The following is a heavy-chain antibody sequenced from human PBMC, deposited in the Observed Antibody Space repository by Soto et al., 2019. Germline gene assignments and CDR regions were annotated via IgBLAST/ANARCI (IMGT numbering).Heavy chain of an antibody. V-gene: IGHV4-34*01. J-gene: IGHJ5*02. CDR3: ARGRSVVVVPAAIDRYNWFDP. D-gene: IGHD2-2*02. Sequence: SETLSLTCAVYGGSFSGYYWSWIRQPPGKGLEWIGEINHSGSTNYNPSLKSRVTISVDTSKNQFSLKLSSVTAADTAVYYCARGRSVVVVPAAIDRYNWFDPWGQGTLVTVSS. CDR2: INHSGST. CDR1: GGSFSGYY.